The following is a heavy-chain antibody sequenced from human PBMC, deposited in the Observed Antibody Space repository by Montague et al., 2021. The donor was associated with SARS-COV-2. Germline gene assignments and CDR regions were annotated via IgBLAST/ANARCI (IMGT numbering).Heavy chain of an antibody. CDR1: GYSISSGYY. CDR3: WGGVGAPYYYYGMDV. V-gene: IGHV4-38-2*02. Sequence: SETLSLTCTVSGYSISSGYYWGWIRQPPGKGLEWIGSIYHSGSTYYNPSLKSRVTISVDTSKNQFSLGLSSVTAADTAVYYSWGGVGAPYYYYGMDVWGQGTTVTVSS. CDR2: IYHSGST. J-gene: IGHJ6*02. D-gene: IGHD1-26*01.